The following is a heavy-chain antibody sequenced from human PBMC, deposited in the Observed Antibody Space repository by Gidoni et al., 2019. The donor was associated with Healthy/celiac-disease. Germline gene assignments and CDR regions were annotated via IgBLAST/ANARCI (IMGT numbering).Heavy chain of an antibody. D-gene: IGHD2-15*01. CDR2: INHRGST. J-gene: IGHJ5*02. CDR3: ARGEACSGGSCTNWFDP. CDR1: GGSFSGYY. V-gene: IGHV4-34*01. Sequence: QVQLQQWCAGLLKPSETLSLTCAVYGGSFSGYYWSLIRQPPGQGLGWIGEINHRGSTNYTPSLKSRVTISVDTSKNQFSLKLSSVTAADTAVYYCARGEACSGGSCTNWFDPWGQGTLVTVSS.